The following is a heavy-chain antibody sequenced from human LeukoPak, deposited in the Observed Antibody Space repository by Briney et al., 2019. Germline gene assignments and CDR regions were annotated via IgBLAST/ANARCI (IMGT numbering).Heavy chain of an antibody. CDR2: MSGDDGCT. V-gene: IGHV3-43*02. Sequence: GGSLRLSCAASGFTFVDHVMHWVRQAPGKGPEGLCLMSGDDGCTFYADSVTGRFTTSRDNSKNSLHLKMNSLKTEDAALYYCVKEAFDPYFFDTWGQGTLVTVSS. CDR1: GFTFVDHV. CDR3: VKEAFDPYFFDT. J-gene: IGHJ4*02.